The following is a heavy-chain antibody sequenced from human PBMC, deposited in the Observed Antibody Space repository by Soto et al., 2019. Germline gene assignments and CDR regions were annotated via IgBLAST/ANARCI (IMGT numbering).Heavy chain of an antibody. J-gene: IGHJ4*02. Sequence: LETLSLTCTVSGGSVSSGSYYWSWIRQPPGKGLDWIGYIYYSGSTNYNPSLKSRVTISVDTSKNQFSLKLSSVTAADTAVYYCARAHRITMVRGLIINWGQGTLVTVSS. CDR1: GGSVSSGSYY. CDR2: IYYSGST. CDR3: ARAHRITMVRGLIIN. V-gene: IGHV4-61*01. D-gene: IGHD3-10*01.